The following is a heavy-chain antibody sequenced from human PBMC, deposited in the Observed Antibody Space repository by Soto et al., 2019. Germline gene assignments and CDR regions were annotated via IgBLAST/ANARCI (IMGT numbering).Heavy chain of an antibody. J-gene: IGHJ6*02. V-gene: IGHV3-7*01. Sequence: GGSLRLSCAASGFTFSSYWMSWVRQAPGKGLEWVANIKQDGSEKYYVDSVKGRFTISRDNAKNSLYLQMNSLRAEDTAVYYCARADDYYDSSGYYYDYYYYGMDVCGQGTTVTVSS. D-gene: IGHD3-22*01. CDR3: ARADDYYDSSGYYYDYYYYGMDV. CDR2: IKQDGSEK. CDR1: GFTFSSYW.